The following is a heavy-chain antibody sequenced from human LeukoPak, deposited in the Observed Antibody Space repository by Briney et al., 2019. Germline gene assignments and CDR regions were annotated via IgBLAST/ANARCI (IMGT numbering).Heavy chain of an antibody. D-gene: IGHD3-10*01. V-gene: IGHV3-7*01. CDR2: INQDGSEK. CDR1: GFTFSSYW. J-gene: IGHJ4*02. Sequence: GGSLRLSCAASGFTFSSYWMSWVRQAPGKGLEWVANINQDGSEKYFVDSVKGRFTISRDNAKNSLYLQMNSLRAEDTAVYYCARDGEYYYGSGSYTVYYFDYWGQGTLVTVSS. CDR3: ARDGEYYYGSGSYTVYYFDY.